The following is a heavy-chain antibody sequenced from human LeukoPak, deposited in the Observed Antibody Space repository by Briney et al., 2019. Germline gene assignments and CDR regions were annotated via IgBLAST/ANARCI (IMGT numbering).Heavy chain of an antibody. CDR2: IYPGDSDT. CDR3: ARLIEEDGSGSYYYYFDY. J-gene: IGHJ4*02. Sequence: PGESLKISCKGSGYSFTSYWIGWVRQMPGKGLEWMGLIYPGDSDTRYSPSFQGQVTISADKSISTAYLQWSSLKASDTAMYYCARLIEEDGSGSYYYYFDYWGQGTLVTVSS. V-gene: IGHV5-51*01. CDR1: GYSFTSYW. D-gene: IGHD3-10*01.